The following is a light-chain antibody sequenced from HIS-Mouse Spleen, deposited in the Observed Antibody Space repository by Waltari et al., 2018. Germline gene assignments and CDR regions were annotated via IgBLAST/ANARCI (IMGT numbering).Light chain of an antibody. CDR3: YSTDSSGNHRV. Sequence: SYELTQPPSVSVSPGQTARITCSGDALPKKYAYWYQQKSGQAPVLGIYEDSKRPSGIPERFSGSSSGNMATLTISGAQVEDEADYYCYSTDSSGNHRVFGGGTKLTVL. CDR1: ALPKKY. CDR2: EDS. V-gene: IGLV3-10*01. J-gene: IGLJ2*01.